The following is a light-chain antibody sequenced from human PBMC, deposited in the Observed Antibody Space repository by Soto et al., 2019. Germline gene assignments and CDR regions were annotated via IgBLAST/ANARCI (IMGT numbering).Light chain of an antibody. V-gene: IGLV2-14*01. CDR2: DVS. J-gene: IGLJ2*01. Sequence: QSALTQPASVSGSPGQSITISGTGTSNAVGGYNYVSWYQQHQGKAPKLMIYDVSNRPSGVSNRFSGSRSGNTASLTISGLQAEDEADYYCSSYTSSSTVVFGGVTKVTVL. CDR3: SSYTSSSTVV. CDR1: SNAVGGYNY.